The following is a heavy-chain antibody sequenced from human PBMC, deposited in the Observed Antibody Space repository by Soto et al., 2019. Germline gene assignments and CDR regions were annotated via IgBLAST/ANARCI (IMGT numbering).Heavy chain of an antibody. Sequence: ASVKVSCKASGYTFTSYAMHWVRQAPGQRLEWMGWINAGNGNTKYSQKFQGRVTITRDTSASTAYMELSSLRSEDTAVYYCAREGVAGDYYDRSGYGVGAFDIWCQGTMVTVSS. CDR3: AREGVAGDYYDRSGYGVGAFDI. V-gene: IGHV1-3*01. J-gene: IGHJ3*02. D-gene: IGHD3-22*01. CDR1: GYTFTSYA. CDR2: INAGNGNT.